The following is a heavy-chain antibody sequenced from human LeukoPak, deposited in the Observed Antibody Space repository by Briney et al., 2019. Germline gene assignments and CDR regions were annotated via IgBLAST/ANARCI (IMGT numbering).Heavy chain of an antibody. J-gene: IGHJ4*01. CDR1: GFTFSNHW. Sequence: PGGSLRLSCAASGFTFSNHWMSWVRQAPGKGLEWVANIKQDGSLKYYVDSVKGRFTISRDNAENSLYLQLNSLRAEDTAVYYCTRDLQYYDTSGYVAPLIDYWGQGTLVTVSP. V-gene: IGHV3-7*01. CDR3: TRDLQYYDTSGYVAPLIDY. D-gene: IGHD3-22*01. CDR2: IKQDGSLK.